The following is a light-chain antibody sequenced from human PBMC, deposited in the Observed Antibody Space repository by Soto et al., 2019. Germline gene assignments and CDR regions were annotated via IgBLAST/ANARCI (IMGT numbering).Light chain of an antibody. J-gene: IGLJ1*01. CDR3: ISYTDRQSYL. V-gene: IGLV2-14*03. CDR2: AVS. Sequence: QSALAQPASVSGSPGQSITISCSGTSSDIGSYDHVAWYQQFPGKSPKLIIYAVSDRPSAVSDRFSGSKSGISASLTISGLQTEDEADYYCISYTDRQSYLFGTGTKVTVL. CDR1: SSDIGSYDH.